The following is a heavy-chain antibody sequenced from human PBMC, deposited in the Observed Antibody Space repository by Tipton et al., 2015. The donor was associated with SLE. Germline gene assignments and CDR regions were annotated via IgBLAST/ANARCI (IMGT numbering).Heavy chain of an antibody. CDR1: GFSFISYA. J-gene: IGHJ3*02. D-gene: IGHD1-1*01. V-gene: IGHV3-33*06. Sequence: SLRLSCAASGFSFISYALSWVRQAPGKGLEWVAVIWYDGSNKYYADSVKGRFTISRDNSKNTLYLQMTSLRVEDTAVYYCAKDLEMGRGDAFDIWGQGTMVTVSS. CDR2: IWYDGSNK. CDR3: AKDLEMGRGDAFDI.